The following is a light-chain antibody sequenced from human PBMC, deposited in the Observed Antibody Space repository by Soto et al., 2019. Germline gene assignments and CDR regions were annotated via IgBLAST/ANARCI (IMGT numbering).Light chain of an antibody. V-gene: IGKV1-39*01. CDR1: RSISTY. CDR2: AAS. Sequence: DIQMTQSPSSLSASVGDRVTITCRASRSISTYLNWYQQKPGKAPKFLIYAASSLQSGVPSKFSGSGSGADFTLSISSLQAEYFAAFYCQQIYSIPLTFGGGTKVEIK. J-gene: IGKJ4*01. CDR3: QQIYSIPLT.